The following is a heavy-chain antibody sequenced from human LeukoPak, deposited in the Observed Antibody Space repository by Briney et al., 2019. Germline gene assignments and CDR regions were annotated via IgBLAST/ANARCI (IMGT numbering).Heavy chain of an antibody. D-gene: IGHD6-13*01. Sequence: PGGSLRLSCAASGFTFSTYNVNWVRQTPGKGLEWISYISSNGNTIYYADSVKGRFTISRDNAKNSLYLQMNSLRAEDTAVYYCARVSSSWYALDDYWGQGTLVTVSS. CDR3: ARVSSSWYALDDY. CDR1: GFTFSTYN. CDR2: ISSNGNTI. J-gene: IGHJ4*02. V-gene: IGHV3-48*03.